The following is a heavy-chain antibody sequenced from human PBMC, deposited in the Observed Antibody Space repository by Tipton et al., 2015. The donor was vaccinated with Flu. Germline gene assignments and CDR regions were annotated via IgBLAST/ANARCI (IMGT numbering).Heavy chain of an antibody. V-gene: IGHV4-39*07. CDR3: AIDDFGSSWYGY. CDR1: GGSISSSAYY. Sequence: TLSLTCTVSGGSISSSAYYWGWIRQTPGKGLERIGNIYYSGSTFYNPSLKSRVTISLDKSTNQFSLRLSSVTAADTAIYYCAIDDFGSSWYGYWGQGSLVTVSS. D-gene: IGHD6-13*01. J-gene: IGHJ4*02. CDR2: IYYSGST.